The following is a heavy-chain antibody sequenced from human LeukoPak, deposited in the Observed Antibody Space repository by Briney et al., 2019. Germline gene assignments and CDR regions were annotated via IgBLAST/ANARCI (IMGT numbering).Heavy chain of an antibody. J-gene: IGHJ4*02. CDR1: GFTFSSYW. D-gene: IGHD6-13*01. V-gene: IGHV3-7*01. CDR2: IKQGGSEK. CDR3: AKGKGIVGSSWYYFDY. Sequence: GGTLRLSCAASGFTFSSYWMSWVRQAPGKGLEWVANIKQGGSEKYYVDSVKGRFTISRDNAKNSLYLQMNSLRAEDTAVYYCAKGKGIVGSSWYYFDYWGQGTLVTVSS.